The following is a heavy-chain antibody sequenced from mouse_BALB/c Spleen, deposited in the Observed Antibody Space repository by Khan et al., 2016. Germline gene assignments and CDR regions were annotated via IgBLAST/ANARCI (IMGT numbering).Heavy chain of an antibody. Sequence: EVQLQESGAELVKPGASVKLSCTASGFNIKDTYMHWVKQRPEQGLEWIGRIDPANGNTKYDPKFQGKATITADTSSNTAYLQLRSLTSEDTAVYYGARSPYDYDVGFAYWGQGTLVTVSA. CDR1: GFNIKDTY. CDR2: IDPANGNT. CDR3: ARSPYDYDVGFAY. V-gene: IGHV14-3*02. J-gene: IGHJ3*01. D-gene: IGHD2-4*01.